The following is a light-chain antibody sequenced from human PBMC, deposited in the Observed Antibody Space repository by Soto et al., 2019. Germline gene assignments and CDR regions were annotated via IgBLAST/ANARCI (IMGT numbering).Light chain of an antibody. CDR3: QVWDSSSDPVV. CDR1: NIGSKS. J-gene: IGLJ2*01. V-gene: IGLV3-21*04. Sequence: SYELTQPPSVSVAPGKTARITCGGNNIGSKSVHWYRQKPGQAPVLVIYYDSDRPSGIPERFSGSNSENTATLTISRVEAGDEADYYCQVWDSSSDPVVFGGGTKLTVL. CDR2: YDS.